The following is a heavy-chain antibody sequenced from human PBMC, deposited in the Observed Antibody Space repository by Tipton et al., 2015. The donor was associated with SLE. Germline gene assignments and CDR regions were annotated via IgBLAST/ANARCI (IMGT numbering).Heavy chain of an antibody. D-gene: IGHD3-10*01. CDR1: GGSIRSYY. Sequence: TLSLTCTVSGGSIRSYYWSWIRQAPGKGLEWIGYIYDSENTNYNPSLKSRVTISSDTPKNQFSLKLSSVTAADTAVYYCARVSGDAFDIWGQGTMVTVSS. J-gene: IGHJ3*02. CDR3: ARVSGDAFDI. V-gene: IGHV4-59*01. CDR2: IYDSENT.